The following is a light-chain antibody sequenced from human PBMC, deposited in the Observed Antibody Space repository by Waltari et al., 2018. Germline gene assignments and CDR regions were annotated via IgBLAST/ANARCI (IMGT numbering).Light chain of an antibody. CDR2: KAT. V-gene: IGKV1-5*03. CDR1: QSVNSW. J-gene: IGKJ1*01. CDR3: QQYNSYSLWT. Sequence: DIQMTQSPSTLSASIGDRVTITCRASQSVNSWLAWYQQKPGKAPKLLIYKATNLDSGVPSRFSGGGSATEFTLTISSLQPDDFATYYCQQYNSYSLWTFGQGTKVEIK.